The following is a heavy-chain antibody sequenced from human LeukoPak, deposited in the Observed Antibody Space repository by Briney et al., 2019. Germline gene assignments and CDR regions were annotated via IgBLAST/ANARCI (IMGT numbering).Heavy chain of an antibody. Sequence: PSETLSLTCGVYGGSFSGYYWSWIRQPPGKGLEWIGEINHSGSTNYNPSLKSRVTISVDTSKNQSSLKLSSVTAADTAVYYCARESLGYYDSSGYHDYWGQGTLVTVSS. CDR2: INHSGST. CDR1: GGSFSGYY. J-gene: IGHJ4*02. D-gene: IGHD3-22*01. V-gene: IGHV4-34*01. CDR3: ARESLGYYDSSGYHDY.